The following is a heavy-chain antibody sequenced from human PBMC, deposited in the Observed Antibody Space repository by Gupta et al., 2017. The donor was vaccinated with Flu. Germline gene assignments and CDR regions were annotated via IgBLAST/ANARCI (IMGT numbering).Heavy chain of an antibody. CDR2: IIPIFGIA. V-gene: IGHV1-69*01. J-gene: IGHJ4*02. D-gene: IGHD3-16*01. Sequence: VRQAPGQGLEWMGEIIPIFGIANYAQKFQGRVTIIADESTSTAHMELSSLRSEDTAVYYCARDADDYKNSDYWGQGTLVTVSS. CDR3: ARDADDYKNSDY.